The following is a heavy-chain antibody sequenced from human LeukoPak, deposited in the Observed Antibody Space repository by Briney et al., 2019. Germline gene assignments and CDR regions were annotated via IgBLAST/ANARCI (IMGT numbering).Heavy chain of an antibody. CDR3: AKESGDDSSGYYEVFDY. D-gene: IGHD3-22*01. J-gene: IGHJ4*02. CDR1: GFTFTSYA. Sequence: PGGSLRLSCTASGFTFTSYAMSWVRQAPGKGLERVSVISGTGGSTNHADSVKGRFTISRDNSKNTLYLQMNSLRAEDTAVYYCAKESGDDSSGYYEVFDYWGQGTLVTVSS. V-gene: IGHV3-23*01. CDR2: ISGTGGST.